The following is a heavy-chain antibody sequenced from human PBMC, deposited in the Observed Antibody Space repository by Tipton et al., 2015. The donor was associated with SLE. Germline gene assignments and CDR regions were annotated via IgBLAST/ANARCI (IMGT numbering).Heavy chain of an antibody. CDR2: IYYSGST. V-gene: IGHV4-39*07. J-gene: IGHJ5*02. Sequence: LRLSCTVSGGSISSSSYYWGWIRQPPGKGLEWIGSIYYSGSTYYNPSLKSRVTISVDTSKNQFSLKLSSVTAADTAVYYCARVQAYEGFDPWGQGTLVTVSS. D-gene: IGHD3-16*01. CDR3: ARVQAYEGFDP. CDR1: GGSISSSSYY.